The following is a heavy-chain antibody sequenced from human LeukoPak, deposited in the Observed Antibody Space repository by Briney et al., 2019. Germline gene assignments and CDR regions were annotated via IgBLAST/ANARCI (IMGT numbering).Heavy chain of an antibody. V-gene: IGHV6-1*01. CDR3: ARGHGGYIDS. CDR2: TYYRSKWYD. J-gene: IGHJ4*02. Sequence: SQTLSLTCAISGDSVSSNSAAWNWIRQSPSRSLEWLGRTYYRSKWYDAYAESVRSRITIKPDTSRNQFSLQLDSVTPEDTAVYFCARGHGGYIDSWGQGTLVTVSS. D-gene: IGHD5-12*01. CDR1: GDSVSSNSAA.